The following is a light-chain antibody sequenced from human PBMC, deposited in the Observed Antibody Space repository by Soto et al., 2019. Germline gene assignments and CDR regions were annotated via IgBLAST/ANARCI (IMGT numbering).Light chain of an antibody. CDR1: QSVSSSY. J-gene: IGKJ5*01. V-gene: IGKV3-20*01. CDR3: QQYGSSHSIT. CDR2: GAS. Sequence: EIVLTQSPGTLSLSPGERATLSCRASQSVSSSYLAWYQQKPGQAPRLLIYGASSRATGIPDRFSGSGSGTDFTLTISRLEPEDFAVYYCQQYGSSHSITFGQGTRL.